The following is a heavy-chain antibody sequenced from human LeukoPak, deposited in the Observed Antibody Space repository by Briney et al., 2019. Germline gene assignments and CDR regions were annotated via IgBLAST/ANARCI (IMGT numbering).Heavy chain of an antibody. CDR1: GYTFIGYY. Sequence: GASVKVSFKASGYTFIGYYIHWVRQAPGQGLEWMGWINPNSGGANYAQKFQGRVTMTRDTSISTAYMERSRLRFDDTAVYYCARGAGWYAFDIWGQGTMVAVSS. CDR2: INPNSGGA. J-gene: IGHJ3*02. D-gene: IGHD2-15*01. V-gene: IGHV1-2*02. CDR3: ARGAGWYAFDI.